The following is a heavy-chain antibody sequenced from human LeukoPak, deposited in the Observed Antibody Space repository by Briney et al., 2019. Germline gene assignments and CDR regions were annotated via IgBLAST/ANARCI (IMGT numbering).Heavy chain of an antibody. D-gene: IGHD1-7*01. CDR1: GVTFSGFW. V-gene: IGHV3-7*01. CDR3: ARAGSFWHYVY. CDR2: IKQDGSEK. Sequence: GGSLRLSCAASGVTFSGFWMSWVRQTPGKGLEWVANIKQDGSEKYYVDSVKGRFTISRDNAKNSLSLQMNGLRVEDTAVYYCARAGSFWHYVYWGQGTLVTVSS. J-gene: IGHJ4*02.